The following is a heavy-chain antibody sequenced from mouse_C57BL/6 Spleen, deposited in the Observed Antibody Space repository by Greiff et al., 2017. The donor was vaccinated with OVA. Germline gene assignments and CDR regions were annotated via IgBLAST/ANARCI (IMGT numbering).Heavy chain of an antibody. Sequence: EVKLMESGGGLVQSGRSLRLSCATSGFTFSDFYMEWVRQAPGKGLEWIAASRNKANDYTTEYSASVKGRFIVSRDTSQSILYLQMNALRAEDTAIYYCARETGPHWYFDVWGTGTTVTVSS. J-gene: IGHJ1*03. CDR2: SRNKANDYTT. D-gene: IGHD4-1*01. V-gene: IGHV7-1*01. CDR1: GFTFSDFY. CDR3: ARETGPHWYFDV.